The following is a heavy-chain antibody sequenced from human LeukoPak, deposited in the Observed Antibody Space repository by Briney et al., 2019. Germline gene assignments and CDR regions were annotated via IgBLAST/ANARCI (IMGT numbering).Heavy chain of an antibody. Sequence: PGGSLRLSCAASGFTFSSYTMNWVRQAPGKGLEWVSGIYASGRSTYYANSVRGRFTISRDNSKNTVYLQMDSLRAEDTAIYYCAKTGTLVNPGAHFDYWGQGTLVTASS. V-gene: IGHV3-23*01. CDR3: AKTGTLVNPGAHFDY. J-gene: IGHJ4*02. D-gene: IGHD4-23*01. CDR1: GFTFSSYT. CDR2: IYASGRST.